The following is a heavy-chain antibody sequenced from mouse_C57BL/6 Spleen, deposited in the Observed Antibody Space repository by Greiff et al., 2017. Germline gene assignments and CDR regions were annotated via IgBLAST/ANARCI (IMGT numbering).Heavy chain of an antibody. V-gene: IGHV1-9*01. CDR2: ILPGSGST. CDR3: ARHYYGSSYEETWFAY. CDR1: GYTFTGYW. D-gene: IGHD1-1*01. Sequence: QVQLQQSGAELMKPGASVKLSCKATGYTFTGYWIEWVKQRPGHGLEWIGEILPGSGSTNYNEKFKGKATFTADTSSNTAYMQLSSLTTEDSAIYYCARHYYGSSYEETWFAYWGQGTLVTVSA. J-gene: IGHJ3*01.